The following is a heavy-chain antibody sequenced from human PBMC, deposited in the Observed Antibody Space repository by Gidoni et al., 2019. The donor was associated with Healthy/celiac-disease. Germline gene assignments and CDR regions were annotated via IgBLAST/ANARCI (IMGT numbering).Heavy chain of an antibody. J-gene: IGHJ3*02. V-gene: IGHV4-38-2*02. CDR3: ARDRDEWELVRDAFDI. CDR2: IYHSGST. D-gene: IGHD1-26*01. Sequence: QVQLQESGPGLVKPSETLSLTCAVSGYSISSGYFWGWIRQHPGKGLEWIGSIYHSGSTYYNPSLKSRVTISVDTSKNQFSLKLSSVTAADTAVYYCARDRDEWELVRDAFDIWGQGTMVTVSS. CDR1: GYSISSGYF.